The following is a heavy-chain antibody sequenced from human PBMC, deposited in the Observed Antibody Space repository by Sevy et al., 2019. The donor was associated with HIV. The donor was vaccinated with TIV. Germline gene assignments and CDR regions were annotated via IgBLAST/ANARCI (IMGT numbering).Heavy chain of an antibody. CDR2: FDPEDGET. Sequence: ASVKVSCKVSGYTLSKLSMHWVRQAPGKGLEWMGSFDPEDGETFYAQKFQGRVTMTEDTSTDTVYMELSSLRSEDTAVYYCAATKDYYESSGPPFDYWGQGTLVTVSS. CDR1: GYTLSKLS. J-gene: IGHJ4*02. V-gene: IGHV1-24*01. CDR3: AATKDYYESSGPPFDY. D-gene: IGHD3-22*01.